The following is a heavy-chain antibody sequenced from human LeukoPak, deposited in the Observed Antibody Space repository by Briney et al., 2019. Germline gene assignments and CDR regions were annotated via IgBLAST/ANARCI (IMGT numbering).Heavy chain of an antibody. Sequence: PGGSLRLSCAASGFTFSSYWMSWVRQAPGKWLEWVANIKQDGSEKYYVDSVKGRFTISRDNAKNSLYLQMNSLRAEDTAVYYCAREARIPGIAAAGTLDYWGQGTLVTVSS. CDR2: IKQDGSEK. CDR1: GFTFSSYW. D-gene: IGHD6-13*01. CDR3: AREARIPGIAAAGTLDY. J-gene: IGHJ4*02. V-gene: IGHV3-7*01.